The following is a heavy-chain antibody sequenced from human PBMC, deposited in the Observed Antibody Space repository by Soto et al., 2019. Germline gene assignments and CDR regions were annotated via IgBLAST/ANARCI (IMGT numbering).Heavy chain of an antibody. J-gene: IGHJ4*02. CDR1: GFSLSTSGVG. Sequence: QITLKESGPTLVNPTQPLTLTCTFSGFSLSTSGVGVGWIRQPPGKALEWLALIYWDDDKPYSPSLKSRLPITKDTSNNQVVLTMTTMDPVDTAPYYCARSGYDFFWPYWGQGTLVTVSS. D-gene: IGHD5-12*01. CDR3: ARSGYDFFWPY. CDR2: IYWDDDK. V-gene: IGHV2-5*02.